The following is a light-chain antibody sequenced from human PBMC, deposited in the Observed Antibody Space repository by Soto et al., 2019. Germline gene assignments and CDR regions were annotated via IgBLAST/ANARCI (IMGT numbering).Light chain of an antibody. J-gene: IGKJ5*01. CDR2: DAS. CDR1: QDISNY. Sequence: DIQMSQSPSSLSASVGDRVTITCQASQDISNYLNWYQQKLGKAPKLLIYDASNLETGVPSRFSGSVSGTDFTCSISSLQPEDIATYYCQQYSHLITFGQGTRLEI. V-gene: IGKV1-33*01. CDR3: QQYSHLIT.